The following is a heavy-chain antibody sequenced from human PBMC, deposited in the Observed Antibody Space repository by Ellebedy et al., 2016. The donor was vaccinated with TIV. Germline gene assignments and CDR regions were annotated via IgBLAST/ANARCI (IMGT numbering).Heavy chain of an antibody. Sequence: SETLSLTXTVSGGSISSGGYYWSWIRQHPGKGLEWIGYIYYSGSTYYNPSLKSRVTISVDTSKNQFSLKLSSVTAADTAVYYCASGRRKLVVVADAGWWFDPWGQGTLVTVSS. V-gene: IGHV4-31*03. CDR3: ASGRRKLVVVADAGWWFDP. J-gene: IGHJ5*02. D-gene: IGHD2-15*01. CDR2: IYYSGST. CDR1: GGSISSGGYY.